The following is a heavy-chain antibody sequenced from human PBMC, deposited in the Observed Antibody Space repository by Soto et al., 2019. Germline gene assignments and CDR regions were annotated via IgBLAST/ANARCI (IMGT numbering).Heavy chain of an antibody. V-gene: IGHV3-74*01. J-gene: IGHJ4*02. CDR3: ARVLYSSGWFPPDY. CDR2: INSDGRST. D-gene: IGHD6-19*01. CDR1: GFTFSSNW. Sequence: EVQLVESGGGLVQPGGSLRLSCAASGFTFSSNWMHWVRQAPGKGLVWVSRINSDGRSTSYADSVKGRFTISRDNAKNTLYLQIKSLRAEDTAVYYCARVLYSSGWFPPDYWGQGTLVTVSS.